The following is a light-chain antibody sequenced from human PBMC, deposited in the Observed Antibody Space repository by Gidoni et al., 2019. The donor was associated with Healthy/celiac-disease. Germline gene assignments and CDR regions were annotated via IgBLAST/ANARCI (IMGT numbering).Light chain of an antibody. Sequence: QSVLTQPPSASGTPGQGATISCSGSSSNLGSNYVYWYQQFPGTAPKLLNYSNDQRPSGVPDRFSGSKSGTSASLAISGLRSEDEADYYCAAWDDSLSGPVFGGGTKLTVL. CDR2: SND. J-gene: IGLJ2*01. CDR1: SSNLGSNY. V-gene: IGLV1-47*02. CDR3: AAWDDSLSGPV.